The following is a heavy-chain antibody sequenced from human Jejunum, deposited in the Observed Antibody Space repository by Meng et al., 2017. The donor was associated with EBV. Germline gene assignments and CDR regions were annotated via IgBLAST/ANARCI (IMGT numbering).Heavy chain of an antibody. CDR2: IIPVFGTA. CDR1: GDTFTSHG. V-gene: IGHV1-69*06. J-gene: IGHJ4*02. Sequence: GELVQSGAEVKKPWSSVKLSCKASGDTFTSHGVGWVRLAPGQGPEWLEGIIPVFGTANYPLRFQDRVTITADKSTNTGYMELGGLRSDDTAVYYCARLFCGDDCFSTYYFDSWGQGTLVTVSS. CDR3: ARLFCGDDCFSTYYFDS. D-gene: IGHD2-21*01.